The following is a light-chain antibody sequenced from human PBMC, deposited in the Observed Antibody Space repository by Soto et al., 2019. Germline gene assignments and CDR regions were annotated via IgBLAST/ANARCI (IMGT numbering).Light chain of an antibody. Sequence: QSALTQPASVSGYPEQSITISCTGPGSDVGSFDLVSWYQQHPGKAPKIIIFEGSKRPSWVSDRFSGSKSDNSASLTISGLQAEDEADYYCSSYAGSVTKVFGGGTKLTVL. CDR3: SSYAGSVTKV. CDR1: GSDVGSFDL. J-gene: IGLJ3*02. CDR2: EGS. V-gene: IGLV2-23*01.